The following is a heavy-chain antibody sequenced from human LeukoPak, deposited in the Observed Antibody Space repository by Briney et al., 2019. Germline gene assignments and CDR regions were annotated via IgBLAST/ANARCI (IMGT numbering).Heavy chain of an antibody. V-gene: IGHV4-39*07. J-gene: IGHJ4*02. D-gene: IGHD3-10*01. CDR1: GGSISSSSYY. CDR2: IYYSGST. Sequence: SETLSLTCTVSGGSISSSSYYWGWIRQPPGKGLEWIGSIYYSGSTYYNPSLKSRVTISVDTSKNQFSLKLSSVTAADTAVYYCASSTMVRGVIWGQGTLVTVSS. CDR3: ASSTMVRGVI.